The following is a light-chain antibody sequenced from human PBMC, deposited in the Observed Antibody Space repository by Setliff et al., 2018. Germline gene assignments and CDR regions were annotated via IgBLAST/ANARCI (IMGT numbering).Light chain of an antibody. CDR2: AAS. V-gene: IGKV1-12*01. CDR3: QQSFNFPVS. J-gene: IGKJ4*01. CDR1: QAIGSW. Sequence: DIQMTQSPSSVSASVGDRVIINCRASQAIGSWLAWYQQKPGQAPKLLISAASNLKTGVPSRFGGSGSGTDFSLTISGLQPEDFVTYYCQQSFNFPVSFGGGTKV.